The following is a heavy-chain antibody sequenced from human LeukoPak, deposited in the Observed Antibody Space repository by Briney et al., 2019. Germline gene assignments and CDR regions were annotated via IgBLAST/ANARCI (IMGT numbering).Heavy chain of an antibody. Sequence: SETLSLTCTVSGGSISSGGYYWSWIRQHPGKGLEWIGYIYYSGSTYNNPSLKSRVTISADTSKNHFSLKLSSVTAADTAVYYCARVREQRAPFDYWGQGTLVTVSS. CDR1: GGSISSGGYY. D-gene: IGHD1/OR15-1a*01. J-gene: IGHJ4*02. V-gene: IGHV4-31*03. CDR2: IYYSGST. CDR3: ARVREQRAPFDY.